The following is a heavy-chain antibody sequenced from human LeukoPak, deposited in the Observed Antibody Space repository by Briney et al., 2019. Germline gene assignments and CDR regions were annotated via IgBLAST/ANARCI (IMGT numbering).Heavy chain of an antibody. J-gene: IGHJ4*02. V-gene: IGHV4-34*01. CDR2: INHSGST. D-gene: IGHD3-10*01. Sequence: LGTLSLTCAVYVGSFSGYYWSWIRQPPGKGREWIGEINHSGSTNYNPSLKSRVTISVDTSNNQFSLKLSSVTPPDKAVYYYARVGLLTVVRGVISYWGQGTLVTVSS. CDR1: VGSFSGYY. CDR3: ARVGLLTVVRGVISY.